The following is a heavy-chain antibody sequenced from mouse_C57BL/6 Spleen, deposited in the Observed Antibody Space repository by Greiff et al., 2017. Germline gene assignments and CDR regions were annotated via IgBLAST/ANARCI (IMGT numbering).Heavy chain of an antibody. J-gene: IGHJ2*01. CDR3: TRPSSDDVGDY. Sequence: VQLQESGAELVRPGASVTMSCKASGYTFTNYGMNWVKQTPVHGLEWIGAIDPGTGGTAYNEKFKGKAILTVDTSSSTAYMELRSLTSEDSAVYYCTRPSSDDVGDYWGQGTTLTVSS. V-gene: IGHV1-15*01. D-gene: IGHD3-2*02. CDR2: IDPGTGGT. CDR1: GYTFTNYG.